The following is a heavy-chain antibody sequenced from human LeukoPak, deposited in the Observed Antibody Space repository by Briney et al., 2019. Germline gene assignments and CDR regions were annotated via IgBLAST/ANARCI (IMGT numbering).Heavy chain of an antibody. D-gene: IGHD3-3*01. V-gene: IGHV5-51*01. CDR1: GYSFTSYG. Sequence: GESLKISCKGSGYSFTSYGIGWVRQMPGKGLEWMGIIYPGDSDTRYSPSFQGHVTISADKASSTAYLQWRSMKASDTAMYYCARPRGFLEWYGVDYWGQGTLVTVSS. CDR2: IYPGDSDT. CDR3: ARPRGFLEWYGVDY. J-gene: IGHJ4*02.